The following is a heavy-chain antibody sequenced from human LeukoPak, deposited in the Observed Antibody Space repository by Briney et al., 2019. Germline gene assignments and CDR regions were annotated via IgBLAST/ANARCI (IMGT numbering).Heavy chain of an antibody. CDR1: GFTFSSYW. D-gene: IGHD3-9*01. J-gene: IGHJ6*03. Sequence: GGSLRLSCAASGFTFSSYWMSWVRQAPGKGLEWVANIKQDGSEKYYVDSVKGRFTISRDNSKNTLYLQMNSLRAEDTAVYYCASDDWNYYYMDVWGRGTTVTVSS. V-gene: IGHV3-7*03. CDR2: IKQDGSEK. CDR3: ASDDWNYYYMDV.